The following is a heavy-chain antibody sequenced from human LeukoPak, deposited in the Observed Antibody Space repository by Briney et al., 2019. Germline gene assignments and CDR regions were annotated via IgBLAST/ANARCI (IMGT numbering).Heavy chain of an antibody. CDR3: ARDSPDIVVVVAAYDAFDI. D-gene: IGHD2-15*01. Sequence: PGGSLRLSCAASGFTFSDYYMSWIRQAPGKGLEWVSYISSRGSTIYYADSVKGQFTISRDNAKNSLYLQMNSLRAEDTAVYYCARDSPDIVVVVAAYDAFDIWGQGTMVTVSS. CDR2: ISSRGSTI. CDR1: GFTFSDYY. J-gene: IGHJ3*02. V-gene: IGHV3-11*01.